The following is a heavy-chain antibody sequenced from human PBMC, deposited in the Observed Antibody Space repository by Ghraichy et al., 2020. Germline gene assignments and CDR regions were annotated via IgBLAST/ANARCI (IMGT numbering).Heavy chain of an antibody. D-gene: IGHD3-22*01. CDR2: ISSNGGST. V-gene: IGHV3-64D*06. CDR3: VKDRPYDSSGYYLYYFDY. CDR1: GFTFSSYA. J-gene: IGHJ4*02. Sequence: GESLNISCSASGFTFSSYAMHWVRQAPGKGLEYVSAISSNGGSTYYADSVKGRFTISRDNSKNTLYLQMSSLRAEDTAVYYCVKDRPYDSSGYYLYYFDYWGQGTLVTVSS.